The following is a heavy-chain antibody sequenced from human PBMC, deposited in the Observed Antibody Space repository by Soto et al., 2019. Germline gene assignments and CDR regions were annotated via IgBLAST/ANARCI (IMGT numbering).Heavy chain of an antibody. CDR3: AREAPQNSSSAGVFDY. Sequence: SVTRRVADGSSSSGGYYRSRKNQHPGKGLEWIGYIYYSGSTYYNPSLKSRVTISVDTSKNQFSLKLSSVTAADTAVYYCAREAPQNSSSAGVFDYWGQGTLVTVSS. D-gene: IGHD6-6*01. V-gene: IGHV4-31*02. CDR1: DGSSSSGGYY. CDR2: IYYSGST. J-gene: IGHJ4*02.